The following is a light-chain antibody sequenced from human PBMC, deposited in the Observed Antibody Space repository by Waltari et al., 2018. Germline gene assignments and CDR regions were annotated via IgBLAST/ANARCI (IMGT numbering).Light chain of an antibody. J-gene: IGKJ2*02. Sequence: DTQMTQSPSSLSAFVGDRVIITCRSSQAISNYVAWFQQKPGKAPKSLISAASSLQSGVPSKFSGSGSGTDVALTISSLQPEDFATYCCQQYYIVPCTFGQGTELEI. CDR3: QQYYIVPCT. V-gene: IGKV1-16*02. CDR2: AAS. CDR1: QAISNY.